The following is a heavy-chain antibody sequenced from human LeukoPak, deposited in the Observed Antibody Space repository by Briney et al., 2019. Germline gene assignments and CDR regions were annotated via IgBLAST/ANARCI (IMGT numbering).Heavy chain of an antibody. J-gene: IGHJ6*02. D-gene: IGHD1-1*01. Sequence: GGSLRHSCAGPGFTFSSYSMNWVRQAPGKGLEWVSYISSSSSTIYYADSVKGRFTISRDNAKNSLYLQMNSLRDEDTAVYYCATSAGRTTGYYGMDVWGQGTTVTVSS. CDR2: ISSSSSTI. CDR1: GFTFSSYS. V-gene: IGHV3-48*02. CDR3: ATSAGRTTGYYGMDV.